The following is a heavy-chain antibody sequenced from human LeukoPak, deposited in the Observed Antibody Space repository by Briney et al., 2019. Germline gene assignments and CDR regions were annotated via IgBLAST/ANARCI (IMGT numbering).Heavy chain of an antibody. D-gene: IGHD3-3*01. CDR1: GFTVSSNY. Sequence: GGSLTLSCAASGFTVSSNYMSWVRQPPGKGLEWVSVIYSGGSTYYADSVKGRFTISRDNSKNTLYLQMNSLRAEDTAVYYCARGVLRFSNPQYYGMDVWGQGTTVTVSS. CDR2: IYSGGST. CDR3: ARGVLRFSNPQYYGMDV. V-gene: IGHV3-66*01. J-gene: IGHJ6*02.